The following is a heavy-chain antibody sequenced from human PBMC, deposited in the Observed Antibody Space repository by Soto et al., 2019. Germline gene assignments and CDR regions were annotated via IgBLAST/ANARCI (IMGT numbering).Heavy chain of an antibody. Sequence: QVQLQESGPGLVKPSQTLSLTCTVSGGSISSGGYYWRWIRQNPGKGLEWIGYIYYSGTTYYNPSRKRRVTISVDTSTNQFSLNLSSVTAADTAVYYCANTNYAFWGCLWFYPWGQGTLVTVSS. D-gene: IGHD3-3*01. CDR1: GGSISSGGYY. CDR3: ANTNYAFWGCLWFYP. J-gene: IGHJ5*02. V-gene: IGHV4-31*03. CDR2: IYYSGTT.